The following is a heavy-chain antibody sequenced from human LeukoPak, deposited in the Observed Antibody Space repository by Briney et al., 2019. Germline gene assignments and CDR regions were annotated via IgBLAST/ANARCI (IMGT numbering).Heavy chain of an antibody. CDR1: GYTFTSYD. J-gene: IGHJ6*03. V-gene: IGHV1-8*01. D-gene: IGHD3-10*01. CDR3: ARVNMVRGRVGSGDYYYYMDV. CDR2: MNPNSGNT. Sequence: ASVKVSCKASGYTFTSYDINWVRQATGQGLEWMGWMNPNSGNTGYAQKFQGRVTMTRNTSISTAYMELSSLRSEDTAVYYCARVNMVRGRVGSGDYYYYMDVWGKGTTVTIS.